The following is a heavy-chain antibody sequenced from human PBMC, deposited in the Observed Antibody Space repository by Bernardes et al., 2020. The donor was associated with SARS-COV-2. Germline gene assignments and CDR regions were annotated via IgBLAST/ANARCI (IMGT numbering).Heavy chain of an antibody. V-gene: IGHV1-24*01. D-gene: IGHD3-16*01. CDR1: GYTLNEIS. J-gene: IGHJ6*02. CDR2: FNPEQGEI. Sequence: ASVKVSCKVYGYTLNEISMHWVRQAPGKGLEWMGGFNPEQGEIVYEQKFQGRVTVTEDTSTDTVYMELRGLKSEDTAVYYCTIGGEPPRGAYYYYGLEVWGQGTTVTVSS. CDR3: TIGGEPPRGAYYYYGLEV.